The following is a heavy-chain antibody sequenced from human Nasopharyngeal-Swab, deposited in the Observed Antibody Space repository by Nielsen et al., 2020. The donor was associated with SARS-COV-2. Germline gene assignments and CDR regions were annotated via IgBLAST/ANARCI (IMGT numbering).Heavy chain of an antibody. CDR2: IYHSGST. V-gene: IGHV4-4*02. D-gene: IGHD4-17*01. CDR3: ARGSSDYVPYFDY. Sequence: VRQAPGKGLEWIGSIYHSGSTNYNPSLKSRVTISVDKSKNQFSLKLSSVTAADTAVYYCARGSSDYVPYFDYWGQGTLVTVSS. J-gene: IGHJ4*02.